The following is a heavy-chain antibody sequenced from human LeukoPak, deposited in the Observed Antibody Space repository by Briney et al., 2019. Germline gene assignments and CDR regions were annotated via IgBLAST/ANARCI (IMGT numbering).Heavy chain of an antibody. V-gene: IGHV4-59*05. CDR1: GFTFSSYSMN. D-gene: IGHD3-3*01. Sequence: GSLRLSCAASGFTFSSYSMNWVRQAPGKGLEWIGSIYYSGSTYYNPSLKSRVTISVDTSKNQFSLKLSSVTAADTAVYYCARLYDFWSGYSELDAFDIWGQGTMVTVSS. J-gene: IGHJ3*02. CDR3: ARLYDFWSGYSELDAFDI. CDR2: IYYSGST.